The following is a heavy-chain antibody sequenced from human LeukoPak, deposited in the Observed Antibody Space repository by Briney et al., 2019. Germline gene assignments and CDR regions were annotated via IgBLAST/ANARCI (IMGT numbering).Heavy chain of an antibody. Sequence: SETLSLTCAVYGGSFSGYYWSWIRQPPGKGLEWIGEINHSGSTNYNPSLKSRVTISVDTSKNQFSLKLSSVTAADTAVYFCARQNYGSAPLRYWGQGTLVTVSS. J-gene: IGHJ4*02. CDR1: GGSFSGYY. CDR2: INHSGST. V-gene: IGHV4-34*01. CDR3: ARQNYGSAPLRY. D-gene: IGHD3-10*01.